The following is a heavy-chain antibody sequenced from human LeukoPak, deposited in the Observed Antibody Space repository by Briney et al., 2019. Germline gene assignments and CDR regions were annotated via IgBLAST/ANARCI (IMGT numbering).Heavy chain of an antibody. Sequence: GRSLRLSFAASGFTFDDYAMHWVRQAPGKGREWVSGISWNSGSIGYEACVERRFTISSDNDKNSLYLQMNSLRAEDTALYYRAKDRDTVVSSGMSFDYWGQGTLVTVSS. CDR1: GFTFDDYA. J-gene: IGHJ4*02. CDR3: AKDRDTVVSSGMSFDY. V-gene: IGHV3-9*01. CDR2: ISWNSGSI. D-gene: IGHD4-23*01.